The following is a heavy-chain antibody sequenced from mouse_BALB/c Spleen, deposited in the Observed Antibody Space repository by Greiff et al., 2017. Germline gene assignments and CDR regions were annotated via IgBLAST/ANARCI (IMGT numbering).Heavy chain of an antibody. D-gene: IGHD1-1*01. CDR1: GFSLSRYS. V-gene: IGHV2-6-4*01. CDR2: IWGGGST. Sequence: VNLVESGPGLVAPSQSLSITCTVSGFSLSRYSVHWVRQPPGKGLEWLGMIWGGGSTDYNSALKSRLSISKDNSKSQVFLKMNSLQTDDTAMYYCARGVYYGPLYAMDYWGQGTSVTVSS. CDR3: ARGVYYGPLYAMDY. J-gene: IGHJ4*01.